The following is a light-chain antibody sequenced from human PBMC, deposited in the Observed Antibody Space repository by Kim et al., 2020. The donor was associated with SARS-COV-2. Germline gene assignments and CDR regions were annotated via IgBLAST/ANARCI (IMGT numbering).Light chain of an antibody. Sequence: TQSPATLSVSPGDRATLSCRASQSLRTNLAWYQQKPGQPPRLLIYSASTRATGTPARFSGSGSGTEFTLSINCLQSEDFAIYYFEQYEDWPGITCGQGTRLEIK. J-gene: IGKJ5*01. CDR2: SAS. CDR1: QSLRTN. CDR3: EQYEDWPGIT. V-gene: IGKV3D-15*01.